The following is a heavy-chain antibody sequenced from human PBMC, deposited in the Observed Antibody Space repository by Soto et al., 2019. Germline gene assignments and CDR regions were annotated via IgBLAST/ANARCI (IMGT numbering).Heavy chain of an antibody. CDR3: ARQVEEFEDSGYGSAGGWFDP. CDR2: IYYSWST. V-gene: IGHV4-39*01. CDR1: GGSISSSSYY. Sequence: QLQLQESGPGLVKPSETLSLTCTVSGGSISSSSYYWGWIRQPPGKGLEWIGSIYYSWSTYYNPSAKSRLTITVATSKNQFSLKLSSVTAADTAVYYCARQVEEFEDSGYGSAGGWFDPWGQGTLVTVSS. J-gene: IGHJ5*02. D-gene: IGHD5-12*01.